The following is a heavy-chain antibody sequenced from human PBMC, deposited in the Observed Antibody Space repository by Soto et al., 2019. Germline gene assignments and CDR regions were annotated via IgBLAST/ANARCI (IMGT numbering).Heavy chain of an antibody. CDR2: IDPSDSYT. CDR3: ARLDGARPSPYYYGMDV. D-gene: IGHD6-6*01. J-gene: IGHJ6*02. V-gene: IGHV5-10-1*01. Sequence: PGESLKISCKGSGYSFTSYWISWVRQMPGKGLEWMGRIDPSDSYTNYSPSFQGHVTISADKSISTAYLQWSSLKASDTAMYYCARLDGARPSPYYYGMDVWGQGNTVTVSS. CDR1: GYSFTSYW.